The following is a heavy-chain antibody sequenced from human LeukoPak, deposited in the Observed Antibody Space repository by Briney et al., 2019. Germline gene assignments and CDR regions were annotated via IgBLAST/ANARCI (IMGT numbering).Heavy chain of an antibody. J-gene: IGHJ6*03. CDR1: GGSFSGYY. V-gene: IGHV4-34*01. Sequence: SETLSLTCAVYGGSFSGYYWSWIRRPPGKGLEWIGEINHRGSTNYNPSLKSRVTISLDTSKNQFSLKLSSVTAADTAVYYCARHNYDSSGYPGDYYYYMDVWGKGTTVTVSS. D-gene: IGHD3-22*01. CDR2: INHRGST. CDR3: ARHNYDSSGYPGDYYYYMDV.